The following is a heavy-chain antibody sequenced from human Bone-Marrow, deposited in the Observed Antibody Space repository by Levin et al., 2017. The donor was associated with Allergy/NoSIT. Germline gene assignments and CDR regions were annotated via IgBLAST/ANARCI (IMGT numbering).Heavy chain of an antibody. J-gene: IGHJ4*02. V-gene: IGHV4-39*01. D-gene: IGHD3-10*01. CDR2: IFYSGTT. CDR1: GDSIRNPNYY. Sequence: NSSETLSLTCSVSGDSIRNPNYYWGWIRQPPGKGLEWLGIIFYSGTTYYKPSFKGRVRISEDSSNNQFSLRLRSVTAADTAVYYCARAYFYGLGSYLFYFDSWGQGSLVTVSS. CDR3: ARAYFYGLGSYLFYFDS.